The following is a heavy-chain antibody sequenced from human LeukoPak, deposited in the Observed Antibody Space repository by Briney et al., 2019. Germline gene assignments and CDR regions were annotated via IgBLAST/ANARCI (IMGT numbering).Heavy chain of an antibody. CDR3: ARTGYTSGWYVGSFDY. D-gene: IGHD6-19*01. CDR1: GYSFTSYW. Sequence: GESLKISCKGSGYSFTSYWIGWVRQMPGKGLEWMGIIYPGDSDTRYSPSFEGQVTISADKSISTAYLQWSSLKASDTAMYYCARTGYTSGWYVGSFDYWGQGTLVTVSS. V-gene: IGHV5-51*01. J-gene: IGHJ4*02. CDR2: IYPGDSDT.